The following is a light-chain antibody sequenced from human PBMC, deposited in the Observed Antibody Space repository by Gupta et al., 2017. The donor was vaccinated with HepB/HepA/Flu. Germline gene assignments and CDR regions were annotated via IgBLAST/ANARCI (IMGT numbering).Light chain of an antibody. V-gene: IGLV1-44*01. CDR1: SSNIGSNA. J-gene: IGLJ3*02. CDR2: SNN. CDR3: AAWDDSLNGRV. Sequence: QSVLSQPPSTSETPGQRVTISCSGSSSNIGSNAVDWYQQVPGTSPKLLIYSNNQRPAGVPDRFSGSKSGTSASLAISGLQTEDEADYYCAAWDDSLNGRVFGGGTKLTVL.